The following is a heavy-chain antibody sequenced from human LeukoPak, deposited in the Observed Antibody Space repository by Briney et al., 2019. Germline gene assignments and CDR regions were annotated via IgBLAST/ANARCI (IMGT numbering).Heavy chain of an antibody. CDR1: GFTFSSYA. Sequence: PGGSLRLSCAASGFTFSSYAMSWVRQAPGKGLEWVSAISGSGGSTYYADSVKGRFTISRDNSKNTLYLQMNSLRAEDTAVYYCAKNRGYCTNGVCFDAFDIWGQGTMVTVSS. CDR3: AKNRGYCTNGVCFDAFDI. J-gene: IGHJ3*02. D-gene: IGHD2-8*01. V-gene: IGHV3-23*01. CDR2: ISGSGGST.